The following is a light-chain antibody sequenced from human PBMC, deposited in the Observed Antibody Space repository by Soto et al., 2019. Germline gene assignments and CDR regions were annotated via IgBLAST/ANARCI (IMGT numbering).Light chain of an antibody. CDR1: QTISSW. J-gene: IGKJ5*01. Sequence: DIQMTQSPSTLSGSVGDRVTITCRASQTISSWLAWYQQKPGKAPKLLIYKASTLKSGVPSRFSGSGSGTEFTLTVSNLQPEDFATYYCQQLNSYPLTFGQGTRLEIK. CDR3: QQLNSYPLT. CDR2: KAS. V-gene: IGKV1-5*03.